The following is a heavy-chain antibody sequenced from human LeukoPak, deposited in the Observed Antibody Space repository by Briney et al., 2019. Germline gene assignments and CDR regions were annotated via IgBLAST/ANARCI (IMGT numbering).Heavy chain of an antibody. CDR2: MNPNSRNT. J-gene: IGHJ4*02. Sequence: GASVKVSCKASGYTFTSYDTNWVRQATGQGLEWMGWMNPNSRNTGYAQKFQGRVTMTRNTSISTAYMELSSLRSEDTAVYYCVRGKYFYDTSGYYYADYWGQGTLVTVSS. CDR3: VRGKYFYDTSGYYYADY. CDR1: GYTFTSYD. D-gene: IGHD3-22*01. V-gene: IGHV1-8*01.